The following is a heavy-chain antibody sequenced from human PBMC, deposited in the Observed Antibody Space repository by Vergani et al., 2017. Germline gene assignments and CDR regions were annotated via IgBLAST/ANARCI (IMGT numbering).Heavy chain of an antibody. CDR3: ARDPVYDFWSGPGPYYYYYGMDV. J-gene: IGHJ6*02. CDR2: ISSSSSYI. Sequence: EVQLVESGGGLVKPGGSLRLSCAASGFTFSSYSMNWVRQAPGKGLEWVSSISSSSSYIYYADSVKGRFTISRDNAKNSLYLQMNSLRAEDTAVYYCARDPVYDFWSGPGPYYYYYGMDVWGQGP. V-gene: IGHV3-21*01. CDR1: GFTFSSYS. D-gene: IGHD3-3*01.